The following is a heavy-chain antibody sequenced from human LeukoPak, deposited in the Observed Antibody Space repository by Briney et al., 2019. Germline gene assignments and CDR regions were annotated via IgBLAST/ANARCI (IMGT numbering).Heavy chain of an antibody. V-gene: IGHV3-23*01. CDR1: GFPFDDYA. CDR3: AKAPKGSHAFGI. CDR2: ISGSGGST. Sequence: GGSLRLSCAASGFPFDDYAMHWVRQAPGKGLEWVSGISGSGGSTYYADSVKGRFTISRDNSKNTLYLQMNSLRAEDTAVYYCAKAPKGSHAFGIWGQGTMVTVSS. J-gene: IGHJ3*02.